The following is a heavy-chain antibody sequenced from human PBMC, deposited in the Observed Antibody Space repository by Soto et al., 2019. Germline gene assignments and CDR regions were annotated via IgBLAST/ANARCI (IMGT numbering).Heavy chain of an antibody. CDR3: ARGSPVTMVRGVPGAFDI. Sequence: ASVKVSCKASGYTFTSYDINWVRQATGQGLEWMGWMNPNSGNTGYAQKFQGRVTMTRNTSISTAYMELSSLRSEDTAVYYCARGSPVTMVRGVPGAFDIWGQGTMVTV. CDR2: MNPNSGNT. CDR1: GYTFTSYD. D-gene: IGHD3-10*01. J-gene: IGHJ3*02. V-gene: IGHV1-8*01.